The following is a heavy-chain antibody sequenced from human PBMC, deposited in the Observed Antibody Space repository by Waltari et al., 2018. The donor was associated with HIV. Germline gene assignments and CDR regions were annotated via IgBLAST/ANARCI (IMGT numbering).Heavy chain of an antibody. J-gene: IGHJ5*02. Sequence: QLQLQESGPGLVKPSETLSLTCTVSGGSISSSSYYWGWIRQPPGMGLEWIGSIFYSGSTYYNPSLKSRVTISVDTSKNQFSLKLSSVTAADTAVYYCARLSPPYSSWGGWFDPWGQGTLVTVSS. CDR2: IFYSGST. CDR3: ARLSPPYSSWGGWFDP. CDR1: GGSISSSSYY. D-gene: IGHD6-19*01. V-gene: IGHV4-39*01.